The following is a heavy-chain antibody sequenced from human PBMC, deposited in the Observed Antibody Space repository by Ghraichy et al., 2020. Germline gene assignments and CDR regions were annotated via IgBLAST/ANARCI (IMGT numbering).Heavy chain of an antibody. D-gene: IGHD1-26*01. V-gene: IGHV4-59*01. J-gene: IGHJ4*02. CDR3: ARGATSGCYSIDY. Sequence: SQTLSLTCTVSGCSISSYCLSWIRQPPGKGLEWIGYIYYSGSTNYNPSLKSRVTISVDTSKNQFSLKLSSVNAADTAVYYYARGATSGCYSIDYWGQGTLVLVSS. CDR2: IYYSGST. CDR1: GCSISSYC.